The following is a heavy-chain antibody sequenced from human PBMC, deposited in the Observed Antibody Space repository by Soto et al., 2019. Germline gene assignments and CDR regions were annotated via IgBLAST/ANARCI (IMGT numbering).Heavy chain of an antibody. CDR3: ASYDPFDY. Sequence: EVQLLESGGGLVQPGGSLRLSCAASGFTFSSSAMSWVRQAPGKGLEWVSGMSGSGGSTHYADSVKGRFTISRDNSKSTLYLQMNSLRAEDTAVSYCASYDPFDYWGQGTLVTVSS. CDR1: GFTFSSSA. J-gene: IGHJ4*02. CDR2: MSGSGGST. V-gene: IGHV3-23*01. D-gene: IGHD3-22*01.